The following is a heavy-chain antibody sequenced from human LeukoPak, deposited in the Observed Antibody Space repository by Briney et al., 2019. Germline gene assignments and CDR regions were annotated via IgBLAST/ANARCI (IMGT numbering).Heavy chain of an antibody. D-gene: IGHD5-24*01. CDR2: IKQDGREK. Sequence: GGSLRLSCAASGFTFSSYAMSWVRQAPGKGLEWVANIKQDGREKYYVDSVKGRFTISRDNAKKSLYLEMNSLRAEDKAVYYCARDTARWTGAFDIWGQGTMVTVSS. CDR1: GFTFSSYA. CDR3: ARDTARWTGAFDI. J-gene: IGHJ3*02. V-gene: IGHV3-7*03.